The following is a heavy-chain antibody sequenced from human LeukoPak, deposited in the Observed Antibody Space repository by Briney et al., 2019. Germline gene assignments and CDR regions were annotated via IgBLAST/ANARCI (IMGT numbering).Heavy chain of an antibody. D-gene: IGHD5-18*01. CDR3: ARDSVDTAVGD. J-gene: IGHJ4*02. V-gene: IGHV1-2*02. Sequence: ASVKVSCKASGYTFTTYGISWVRQAPGQGLEWMGWINPDSGDTNYAQKFQGRVTMTRDTSISTAYMELSRLRSDDTAVYYCARDSVDTAVGDWGQGTLVTVSS. CDR2: INPDSGDT. CDR1: GYTFTTYG.